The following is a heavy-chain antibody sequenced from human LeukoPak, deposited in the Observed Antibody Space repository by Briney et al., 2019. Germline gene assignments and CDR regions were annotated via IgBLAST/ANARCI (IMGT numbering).Heavy chain of an antibody. Sequence: SQTLSLTCTVSGDSITNGPYYWGWIRQPPGKGLEWIGSIYYSGSTYYNPSLKSRVTISVDTSKNQFSLKLSSVTAADTAVYYCVRAGDHVVYGGVNVWGRGTMVTVSS. CDR2: IYYSGST. D-gene: IGHD2-8*02. CDR1: GDSITNGPYY. V-gene: IGHV4-39*07. CDR3: VRAGDHVVYGGVNV. J-gene: IGHJ3*01.